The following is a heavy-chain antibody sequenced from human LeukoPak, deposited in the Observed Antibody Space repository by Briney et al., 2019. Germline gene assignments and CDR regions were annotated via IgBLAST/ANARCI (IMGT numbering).Heavy chain of an antibody. CDR2: IYRGGNT. V-gene: IGHV3-66*01. D-gene: IGHD2-21*02. Sequence: GGSLRLSCTASGFTVSDNYMSWVRQAPGKGLEWVSVIYRGGNTYYADSVKGRFTISRDNSRNTLYLQMNSLRAEDTAVYYCAKACGGDCSSSYYYYALDVWGQGTTVTVSS. J-gene: IGHJ6*02. CDR1: GFTVSDNY. CDR3: AKACGGDCSSSYYYYALDV.